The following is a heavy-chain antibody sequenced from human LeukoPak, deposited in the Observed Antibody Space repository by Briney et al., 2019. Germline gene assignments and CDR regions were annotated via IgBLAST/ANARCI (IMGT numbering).Heavy chain of an antibody. CDR2: ISSSSSTI. CDR3: ARVATVNDYYYYYYMDV. CDR1: GFTFSNYS. J-gene: IGHJ6*03. V-gene: IGHV3-48*01. Sequence: GGSLRLSCAASGFTFSNYSMNWVRQAPGKGLKWVSYISSSSSTIYYADSVKGRFTISRDNAKNSLYLQMNSLRAEDTAVYYCARVATVNDYYYYYYMDVWGKGTTVTVSS. D-gene: IGHD4-17*01.